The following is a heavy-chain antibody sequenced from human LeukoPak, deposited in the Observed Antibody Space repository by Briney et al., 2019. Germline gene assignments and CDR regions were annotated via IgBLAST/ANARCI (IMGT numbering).Heavy chain of an antibody. CDR3: AREWRGSSGLLTHY. Sequence: SVNVSCKASGGTFISYAISWVRQAPGQGLEWMGGIIPIFGTANYAQKFQGRVTITADESTSTAYMELSSLRSEDTAVYYCAREWRGSSGLLTHYWGQGTLVTVSS. CDR2: IIPIFGTA. J-gene: IGHJ4*02. CDR1: GGTFISYA. V-gene: IGHV1-69*13. D-gene: IGHD3-22*01.